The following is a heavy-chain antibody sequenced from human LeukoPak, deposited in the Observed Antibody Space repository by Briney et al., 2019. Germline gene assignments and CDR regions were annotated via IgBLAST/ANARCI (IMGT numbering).Heavy chain of an antibody. CDR1: GGTFSSYA. Sequence: WASVNVSCKASGGTFSSYAISWVRQAPGQGLEWMGGIIPIFGTANYAQKFQGRVTITADESTSTAYMELSSLRSEDTAVYYCARGIGELPFDYWGQGTLVTVSS. D-gene: IGHD1-26*01. CDR2: IIPIFGTA. J-gene: IGHJ4*02. CDR3: ARGIGELPFDY. V-gene: IGHV1-69*13.